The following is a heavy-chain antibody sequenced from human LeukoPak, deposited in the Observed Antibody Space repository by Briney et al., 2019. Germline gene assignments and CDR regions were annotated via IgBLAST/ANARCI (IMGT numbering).Heavy chain of an antibody. CDR2: ISGSGGGT. J-gene: IGHJ6*02. CDR3: AKDKGPYGMDV. Sequence: SGGSLRLSCAASGFTFSSYAMSWVRQAPGKGLEWVSLISGSGGGTYYADSVRGRFTISRDNSKNTLYVQMNSLRAEDTAIYYCAKDKGPYGMDVWGQGTTVTVSS. V-gene: IGHV3-23*01. CDR1: GFTFSSYA.